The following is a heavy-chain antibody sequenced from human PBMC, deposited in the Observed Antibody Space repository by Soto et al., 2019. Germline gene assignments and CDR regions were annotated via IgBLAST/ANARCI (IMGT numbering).Heavy chain of an antibody. CDR2: IIPVFGIV. V-gene: IGHV1-69*01. D-gene: IGHD6-19*01. CDR3: ATGLIVGAGSSAYYGMDV. Sequence: QVQLVQSGAEVKKPGSSVKVSCKASGGNPSNSAISWVRQAPGQGLEWMGGIIPVFGIVNYAQKFQGRVTITADEATNTAHMELSRLRSEDTAMYYCATGLIVGAGSSAYYGMDVWGQWTTVTVS. J-gene: IGHJ6*02. CDR1: GGNPSNSA.